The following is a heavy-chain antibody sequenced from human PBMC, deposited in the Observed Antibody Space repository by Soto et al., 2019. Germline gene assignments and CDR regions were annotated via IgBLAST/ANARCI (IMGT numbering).Heavy chain of an antibody. D-gene: IGHD6-13*01. V-gene: IGHV4-38-2*01. CDR2: IYHSGTT. J-gene: IGHJ4*02. Sequence: SATLSLTGVVSGYSISSGYSWCSIRQPPGKGRECIGSIYHSGTTYYHPSLNSRVTISLDTPRNQFSLKLTSVTAAATAVYYFARSLLTSSWYAGCWGQGTLVTVSS. CDR3: ARSLLTSSWYAGC. CDR1: GYSISSGYS.